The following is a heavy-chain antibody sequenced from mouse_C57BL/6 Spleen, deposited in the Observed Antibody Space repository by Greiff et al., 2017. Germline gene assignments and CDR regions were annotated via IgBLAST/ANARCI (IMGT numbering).Heavy chain of an antibody. J-gene: IGHJ3*01. CDR2: IRNKANGYTT. CDR1: GFTFTDYY. D-gene: IGHD2-4*01. CDR3: ARYDDYDEAY. Sequence: DVHLVESGGGLVQPGGSLSLSCAASGFTFTDYYMSWVRQPPGKALEWLGFIRNKANGYTTEYSASVKGRFTISRDNSQSILYLQMNALRAEDSATYYCARYDDYDEAYWGQGTLVTVSA. V-gene: IGHV7-3*01.